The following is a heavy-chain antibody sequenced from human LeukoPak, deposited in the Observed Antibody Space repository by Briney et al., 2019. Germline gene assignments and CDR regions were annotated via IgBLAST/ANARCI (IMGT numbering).Heavy chain of an antibody. D-gene: IGHD3-10*01. V-gene: IGHV4-34*01. CDR1: VGSFSGYY. CDR2: INHSGST. Sequence: SETLSLTCAVYVGSFSGYYWSWIRQPPGKGLEWIGEINHSGSTIYNSSLKSRVTISVDTSKNQFPLKLSSVTAADTAVYYCARGYYGSGSHCCHMDVWGKGTTITVS. CDR3: ARGYYGSGSHCCHMDV. J-gene: IGHJ6*03.